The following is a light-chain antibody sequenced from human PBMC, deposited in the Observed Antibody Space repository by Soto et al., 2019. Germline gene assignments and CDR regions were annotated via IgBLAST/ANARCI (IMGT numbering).Light chain of an antibody. CDR3: QQYYSYPT. CDR2: RAS. CDR1: QSISSW. V-gene: IGKV1-5*03. Sequence: DIQITQSPSTLSASVGDSVTITCRASQSISSWLAWYQQKPGKAPKLLIYRASTLESGVPSRLSGSGSGTDFTLTIRCLQSEDFATYYCQQYYSYPTFGQGTRLEIK. J-gene: IGKJ5*01.